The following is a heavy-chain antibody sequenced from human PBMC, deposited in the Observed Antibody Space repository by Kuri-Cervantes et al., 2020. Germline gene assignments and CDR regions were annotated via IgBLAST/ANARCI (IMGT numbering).Heavy chain of an antibody. V-gene: IGHV1-2*04. CDR2: INPNSGGT. J-gene: IGHJ6*02. D-gene: IGHD3-10*01. CDR1: GYTFTGYY. CDR3: ARDRQLLWFGELSHYYYYGMDV. Sequence: ASVKVSCKASGYTFTGYYMHWVRQAPGQGLEWMGWINPNSGGTNYAQKFQGWVTMTRDASISTAYMELSSLRSEDTAVYYCARDRQLLWFGELSHYYYYGMDVWGQGTTVTVSS.